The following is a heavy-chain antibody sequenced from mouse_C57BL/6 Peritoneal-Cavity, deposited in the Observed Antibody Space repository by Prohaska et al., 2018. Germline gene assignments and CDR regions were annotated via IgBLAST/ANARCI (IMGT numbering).Heavy chain of an antibody. D-gene: IGHD1-1*01. Sequence: PADGTTKYAPKFQGKATITADTYSNTAYLQLSSLTSEDTAIYYCARHGSSYEDWYFDVWGTGTTVTVSA. V-gene: IGHV14-3*01. J-gene: IGHJ1*03. CDR2: PADGTT. CDR3: ARHGSSYEDWYFDV.